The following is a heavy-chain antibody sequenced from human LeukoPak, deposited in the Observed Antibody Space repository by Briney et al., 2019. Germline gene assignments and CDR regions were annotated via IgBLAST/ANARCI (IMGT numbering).Heavy chain of an antibody. CDR2: IVYDGSSK. CDR1: GFTFSSFG. CDR3: AKGHSSSWSFFDY. Sequence: PGGSLRLSCAASGFTFSSFGVHWVRQAPGKGLEWVAVIVYDGSSKYYSDSVKGRFTISRDNYKNMLYLQMDSLRTEDTAVYYCAKGHSSSWSFFDYWGQGTLVTVSS. V-gene: IGHV3-30*02. J-gene: IGHJ4*02. D-gene: IGHD6-13*01.